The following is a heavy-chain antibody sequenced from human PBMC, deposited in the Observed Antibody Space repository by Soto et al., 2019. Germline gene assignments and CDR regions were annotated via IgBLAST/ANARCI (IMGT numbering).Heavy chain of an antibody. CDR2: IYYSGST. CDR1: GGSISSSSYY. D-gene: IGHD3-10*01. CDR3: AGRSGGFDY. Sequence: QLQLQESGPGLVKPSETLSLTCNVSGGSISSSSYYWGWIRQPPGKGLEWIGSIYYSGSTYYNPSSTGRGTISVDTSQNQFSLTLSAVTAADTAVYYCAGRSGGFDYWGQGTLVTVSS. J-gene: IGHJ4*02. V-gene: IGHV4-39*01.